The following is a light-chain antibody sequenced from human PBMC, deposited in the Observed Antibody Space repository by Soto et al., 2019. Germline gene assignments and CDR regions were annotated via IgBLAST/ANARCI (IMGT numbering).Light chain of an antibody. V-gene: IGKV3-11*01. Sequence: EIVLTQSPATLSLSPGERATLSCRASQSIRTFLAWYQHRPGQAPRLLIYDASDRATGIPARFSGSGSGTDFTLTISSLEPEDSAFYYCQQHDNLPQTFGQGTKVEIK. CDR2: DAS. CDR3: QQHDNLPQT. J-gene: IGKJ1*01. CDR1: QSIRTF.